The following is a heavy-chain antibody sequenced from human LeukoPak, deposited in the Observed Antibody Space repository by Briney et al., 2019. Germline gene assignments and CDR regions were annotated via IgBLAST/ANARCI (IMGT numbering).Heavy chain of an antibody. CDR2: ISAYNGNT. CDR1: GYTFTSYG. D-gene: IGHD4-17*01. Sequence: ASVKVSCKASGYTFTSYGISWVRQAPGQGLEWMGWISAYNGNTNYAQKLQGRVTMTTDTSTSTAYMELRSLRSDDTAVYYCARSRTLTTVTTLGYWGHGTLVTVSS. CDR3: ARSRTLTTVTTLGY. J-gene: IGHJ4*01. V-gene: IGHV1-18*01.